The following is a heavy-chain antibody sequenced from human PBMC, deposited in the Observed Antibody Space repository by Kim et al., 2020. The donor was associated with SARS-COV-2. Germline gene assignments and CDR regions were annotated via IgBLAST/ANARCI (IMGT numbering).Heavy chain of an antibody. J-gene: IGHJ5*02. CDR3: ALATVVVTAIPWFDP. CDR1: GFSLSTSGVG. D-gene: IGHD2-21*02. Sequence: SGPTLVNPTQTLTLTCTFSGFSLSTSGVGVGWIRQPPGKALEWLALIYWDDDKRYSPSLKSRLTITKDTSKNQVVLTMTNMDPVDTATYYCALATVVVTAIPWFDPWGQGTLVTVSS. V-gene: IGHV2-5*02. CDR2: IYWDDDK.